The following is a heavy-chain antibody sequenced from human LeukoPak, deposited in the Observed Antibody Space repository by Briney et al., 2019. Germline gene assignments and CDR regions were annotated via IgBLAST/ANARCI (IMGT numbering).Heavy chain of an antibody. Sequence: SETLSLTCTVSGGSISSYYWSWIRQPPGKGLEWIGYIYYSGSTNYNPSLKSRVTISVDTSKNQFSLKLSSVTAADTAVYYCARGSSMVRGVRDYFDYWGQGTLVTVSS. CDR2: IYYSGST. J-gene: IGHJ4*02. D-gene: IGHD3-10*01. CDR1: GGSISSYY. CDR3: ARGSSMVRGVRDYFDY. V-gene: IGHV4-59*01.